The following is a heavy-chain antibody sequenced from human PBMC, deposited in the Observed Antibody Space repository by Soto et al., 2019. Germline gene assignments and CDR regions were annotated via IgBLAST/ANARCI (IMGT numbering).Heavy chain of an antibody. Sequence: QVQLVQSGAEVKKPGASVKVSCKASGYTFKSYDINWVRQATGQGLEWMGWMNPNSGNSGYAQKFQGRVTMTRNTSISTAYMELNSLRSEDTAVYYCARYNDFWSGRGMDVWGQGTTVTVS. V-gene: IGHV1-8*01. CDR2: MNPNSGNS. D-gene: IGHD3-3*01. J-gene: IGHJ6*02. CDR1: GYTFKSYD. CDR3: ARYNDFWSGRGMDV.